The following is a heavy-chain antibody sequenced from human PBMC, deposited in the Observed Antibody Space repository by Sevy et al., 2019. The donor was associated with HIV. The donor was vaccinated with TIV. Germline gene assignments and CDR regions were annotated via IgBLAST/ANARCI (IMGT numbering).Heavy chain of an antibody. CDR2: ISNSGTTI. J-gene: IGHJ4*02. CDR3: ARDLPPSATTVAHFAY. Sequence: GGSLRLSCAASGFTFSSYEMNWVRQAPGKGLEWVSYISNSGTTISYSDSVRGRFSISRDNARNSLYLQLNSLRAEDTAVYYCARDLPPSATTVAHFAYWGQGTLVTVSS. V-gene: IGHV3-48*03. D-gene: IGHD4-17*01. CDR1: GFTFSSYE.